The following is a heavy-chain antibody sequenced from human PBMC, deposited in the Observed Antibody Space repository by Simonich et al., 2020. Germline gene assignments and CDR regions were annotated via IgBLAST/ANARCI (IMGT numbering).Heavy chain of an antibody. D-gene: IGHD2-2*01. CDR2: RNTNRGKP. V-gene: IGHV1-8*03. Sequence: QVQLVQSGAEVKKPGASVKVSCKASGYTFTSYDINWVRQATGQGLELRGWRNTNRGKPGHAQKFQGRVTITRNTSISTAYMELSSLRSEDTAVYYCARARYCSSTSCYNWFDPWGQGTLVTVSS. CDR3: ARARYCSSTSCYNWFDP. J-gene: IGHJ5*02. CDR1: GYTFTSYD.